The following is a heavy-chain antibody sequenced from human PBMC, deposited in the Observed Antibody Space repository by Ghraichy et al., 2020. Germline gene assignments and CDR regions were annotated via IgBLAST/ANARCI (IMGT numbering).Heavy chain of an antibody. J-gene: IGHJ4*02. CDR1: GFTFNNYW. V-gene: IGHV3-74*01. Sequence: GGSLRLSCAASGFTFNNYWMHGVRQAPGKGLVWVSRINSDGRGTTYADSVKGRFTISRDNARNTLYLQMNSLRAEDTAVYYCAREYCSGGRCYFGTGGSHFDYWGEGTLVTVSS. D-gene: IGHD2-15*01. CDR3: AREYCSGGRCYFGTGGSHFDY. CDR2: INSDGRGT.